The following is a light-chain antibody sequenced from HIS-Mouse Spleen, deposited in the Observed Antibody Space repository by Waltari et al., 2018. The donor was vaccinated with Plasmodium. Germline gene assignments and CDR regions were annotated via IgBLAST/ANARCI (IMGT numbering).Light chain of an antibody. CDR1: ALPKKY. CDR2: EDS. J-gene: IGLJ3*02. V-gene: IGLV3-10*01. Sequence: SYELTQPPSVSVFPGQTARITCSGDALPKKYAYWYQQKSGQAPVLVIYEDSKRPSGIPGRFSGSSSGTMATLTISGAQVEDEADYYCYSTDSSGNHRGVFGGGTKLTVL. CDR3: YSTDSSGNHRGV.